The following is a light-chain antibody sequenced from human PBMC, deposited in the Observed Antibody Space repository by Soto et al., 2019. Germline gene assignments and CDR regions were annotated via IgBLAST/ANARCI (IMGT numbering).Light chain of an antibody. Sequence: NFMLTQPHSMSESPGKTVTISCTRSSGSIASNYVQWYQQRPGSSPTIVIYEDNQRPSGVPDRFSGSIDSSSNSASLTISGLKTEDEADYYCQSYDSSNQGVFGGGTKLTVL. V-gene: IGLV6-57*01. J-gene: IGLJ2*01. CDR1: SGSIASNY. CDR2: EDN. CDR3: QSYDSSNQGV.